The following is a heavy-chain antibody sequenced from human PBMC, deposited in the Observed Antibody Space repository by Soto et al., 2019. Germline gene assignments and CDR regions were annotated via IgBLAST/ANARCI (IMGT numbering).Heavy chain of an antibody. CDR3: ARDASSGWYGFEY. CDR1: GDPISSYH. V-gene: IGHV4-59*01. J-gene: IGHJ4*02. Sequence: QVQLQESGPGLVKPSETLSLTCTVSGDPISSYHWSWIRQPPGKGLEWIGYISHSGSTDYNPSLNSRVTISLGTSKNQSSPRLTSVTGADTAVYYCARDASSGWYGFEYWGQGALVTVSS. D-gene: IGHD6-19*01. CDR2: ISHSGST.